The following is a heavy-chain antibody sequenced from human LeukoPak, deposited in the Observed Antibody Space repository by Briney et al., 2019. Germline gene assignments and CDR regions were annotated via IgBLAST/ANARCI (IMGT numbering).Heavy chain of an antibody. Sequence: GESLKISCKGSGYSFTSYWIGWVRQMPGKGLEWMGIIYPGDSDTRYSPSFQGQVTISADKSISTAYLQWSSLKASDTAMYYCARHSKRGSYYYYMDVWGKGTTVTVSS. CDR3: ARHSKRGSYYYYMDV. CDR1: GYSFTSYW. D-gene: IGHD4-11*01. V-gene: IGHV5-51*01. CDR2: IYPGDSDT. J-gene: IGHJ6*03.